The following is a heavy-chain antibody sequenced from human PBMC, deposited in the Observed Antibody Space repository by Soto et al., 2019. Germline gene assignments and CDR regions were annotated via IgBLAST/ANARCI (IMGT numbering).Heavy chain of an antibody. CDR3: ARQRGDYDFWSGFYLYYYYGMDV. CDR2: IYYSGST. J-gene: IGHJ6*02. D-gene: IGHD3-3*01. Sequence: SETLSLTCTVSGGSISSSSYYWGWIRQPPGKGLEWIGSIYYSGSTYYNPSLKSRVTISVDTSKNQFSLKLSSVTAADTAVYYCARQRGDYDFWSGFYLYYYYGMDVWGQGTTVTVSS. CDR1: GGSISSSSYY. V-gene: IGHV4-39*01.